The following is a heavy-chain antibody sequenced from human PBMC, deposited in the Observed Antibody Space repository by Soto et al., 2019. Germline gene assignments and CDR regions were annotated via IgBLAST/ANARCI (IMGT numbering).Heavy chain of an antibody. CDR1: GXRFDDYN. Sequence: LRLSYAASGXRFDDYNMHWVRQAPGKGLEWVSLITWNGGNTYYADSVKGRFTISRDGTTQSVFLQMTSLKREDTAVYYCARDVRWLTYYYYYGMDVWGQGTTVTVSS. CDR3: ARDVRWLTYYYYYGMDV. V-gene: IGHV3-43*01. J-gene: IGHJ6*02. D-gene: IGHD6-19*01. CDR2: ITWNGGNT.